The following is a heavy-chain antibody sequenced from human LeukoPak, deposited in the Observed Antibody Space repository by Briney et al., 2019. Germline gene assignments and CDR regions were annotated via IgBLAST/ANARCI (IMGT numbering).Heavy chain of an antibody. CDR2: INHSGST. CDR3: ARIWDGYLIDY. V-gene: IGHV4-34*01. J-gene: IGHJ4*02. Sequence: SETLSLTCAVYGGSFSGYYWSWIRQPPGKGLEWIGEINHSGSTNYNPSPKSRVTISVDTSKNQFSLKLSSVTAADTAVYYCARIWDGYLIDYWGQGTLVTVSS. D-gene: IGHD5-24*01. CDR1: GGSFSGYY.